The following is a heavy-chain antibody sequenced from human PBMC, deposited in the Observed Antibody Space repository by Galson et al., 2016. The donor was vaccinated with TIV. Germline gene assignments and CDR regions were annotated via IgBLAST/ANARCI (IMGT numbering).Heavy chain of an antibody. CDR3: ARVPPAASSTWSYVRFDP. CDR2: LYYRRCT. V-gene: IGHV4-31*01. CDR1: GGSISSGHYY. D-gene: IGHD6-13*01. Sequence: TLSLTCSFPGGSISSGHYYWRWIRQHPGKGLEWILSLYYRRCTYYTPSLKNPVTISVDTSKNQFSLKLSSVTAAATAVYYCARVPPAASSTWSYVRFDPWGQGTLVTVSS. J-gene: IGHJ5*02.